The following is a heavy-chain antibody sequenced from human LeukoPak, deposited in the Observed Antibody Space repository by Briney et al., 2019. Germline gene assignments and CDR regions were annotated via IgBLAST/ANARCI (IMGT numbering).Heavy chain of an antibody. J-gene: IGHJ4*02. D-gene: IGHD2-21*01. CDR3: AGYGGDWNFDFDS. Sequence: SETLSLTCAVYGGSLDIYYWMFGRQPAGKGLHWIGEITYRRSADYNPSLKSRASITIDASQRQISLKLTSVTAADTAVYYCAGYGGDWNFDFDSWGQGTLVTVSS. V-gene: IGHV4-34*01. CDR1: GGSLDIYY. CDR2: ITYRRSA.